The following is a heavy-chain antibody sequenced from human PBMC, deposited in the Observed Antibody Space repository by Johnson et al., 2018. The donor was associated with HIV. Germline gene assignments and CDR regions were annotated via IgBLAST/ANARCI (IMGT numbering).Heavy chain of an antibody. CDR2: IRSSGSII. Sequence: QVQLMESGGGLVKPGGSLRLSCAASGFTFSDYYMSWIRQAPGKGLEWVSYIRSSGSIIYYADSVKGRFTISRDNAKNSLYLQMDSLRAEDTAVYYCARGRLNHFPDALDIWGQGTMVTVSS. D-gene: IGHD3-16*01. CDR3: ARGRLNHFPDALDI. J-gene: IGHJ3*02. V-gene: IGHV3-11*04. CDR1: GFTFSDYY.